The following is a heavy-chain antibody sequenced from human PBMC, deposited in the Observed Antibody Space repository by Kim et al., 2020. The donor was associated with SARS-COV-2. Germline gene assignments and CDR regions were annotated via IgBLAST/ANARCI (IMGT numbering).Heavy chain of an antibody. CDR2: ISSSSSTI. V-gene: IGHV3-48*04. D-gene: IGHD2-2*01. Sequence: GGSLRLSCAASGFTFSSYSMNWVRQAPGKGLEWVSYISSSSSTIYYADSVKGRFTISRDNAKNSLYLQMNSLRAEDTAVYYCARVREPAVPYYYYYGIDVWGRGTTVTVSS. CDR3: ARVREPAVPYYYYYGIDV. CDR1: GFTFSSYS. J-gene: IGHJ6*01.